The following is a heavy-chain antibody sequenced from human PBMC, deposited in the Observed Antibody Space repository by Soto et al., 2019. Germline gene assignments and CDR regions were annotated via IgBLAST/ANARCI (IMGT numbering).Heavy chain of an antibody. J-gene: IGHJ4*02. D-gene: IGHD3-22*01. CDR3: ARDEYYYDSSGYSDDY. V-gene: IGHV1-46*01. CDR2: INPSGGST. Sequence: ASVKVSCKASGYTFTSYYMHWVRQAPGQGLEWMGIINPSGGSTSYAQKFQGRVTMTRDTSTSTVYMELSSLRSEDTAVYYCARDEYYYDSSGYSDDYWGQGTLVTVSS. CDR1: GYTFTSYY.